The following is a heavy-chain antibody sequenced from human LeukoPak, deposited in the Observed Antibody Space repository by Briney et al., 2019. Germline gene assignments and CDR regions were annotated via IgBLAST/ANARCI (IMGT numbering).Heavy chain of an antibody. CDR3: TGGSGWYSPDY. CDR1: GFTFSDAA. V-gene: IGHV3-73*01. D-gene: IGHD6-19*01. CDR2: IRGKGNSYTT. Sequence: PGWSLRLSCAASGFTFSDAATHWVRQASGKGLEWVGHIRGKGNSYTTAYAASVRGRFTISRDDSKNTAYQQMNSLKTEDTALYYCTGGSGWYSPDYWGQGALVTVSS. J-gene: IGHJ4*02.